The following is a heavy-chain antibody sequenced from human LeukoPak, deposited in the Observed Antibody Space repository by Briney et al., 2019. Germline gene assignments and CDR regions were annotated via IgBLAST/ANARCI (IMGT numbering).Heavy chain of an antibody. CDR3: ARQEYCGGDCFEDN. V-gene: IGHV4-59*08. Sequence: SETLSLTCTVSGGSISSYYWSWIRQPPGKGLEWIGYIYYSGSTNYNPSLKSRVTISLDTSKNQFSLKLRSVTAADTAVYYCARQEYCGGDCFEDNWGQGTLVTVSS. D-gene: IGHD2-21*02. J-gene: IGHJ4*02. CDR2: IYYSGST. CDR1: GGSISSYY.